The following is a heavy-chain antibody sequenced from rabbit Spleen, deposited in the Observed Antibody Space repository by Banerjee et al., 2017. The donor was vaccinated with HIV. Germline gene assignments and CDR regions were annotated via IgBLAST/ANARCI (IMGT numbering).Heavy chain of an antibody. D-gene: IGHD4-1*01. CDR2: IDPVFGIT. CDR1: GFDFNRYG. J-gene: IGHJ4*01. Sequence: EQLEESGGGLVKPEGSLKLSCKASGFDFNRYGVSWVRQAPGKGLEWIGYIDPVFGITYYANWVNGRFSISRENAQNTVTLQMTSLTAADTATYFCARDLAGAIGWNFYLWGPGTLVTVS. CDR3: ARDLAGAIGWNFYL. V-gene: IGHV1S47*01.